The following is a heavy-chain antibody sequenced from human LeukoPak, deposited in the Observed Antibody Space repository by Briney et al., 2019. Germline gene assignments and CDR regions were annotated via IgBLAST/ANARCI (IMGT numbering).Heavy chain of an antibody. J-gene: IGHJ4*02. V-gene: IGHV4-34*01. CDR1: GGSFSGYY. CDR2: IHYSGSA. Sequence: PSETLSLTCAVYGGSFSGYYWAWIRQPPGKGLEWIGEIHYSGSATYNPSLKSRVTISVDTSKNQFSLKMNSVTAADTAVYYCARGQWFRAFWSRGTPVTVSS. CDR3: ARGQWFRAF. D-gene: IGHD3-10*01.